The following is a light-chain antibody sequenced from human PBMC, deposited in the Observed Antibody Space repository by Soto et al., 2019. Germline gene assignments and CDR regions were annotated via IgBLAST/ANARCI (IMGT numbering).Light chain of an antibody. CDR1: SGHSSYA. Sequence: QPVLTQSPSASASLGASVKLTCTLSSGHSSYAIAWHQQQPEKGPRYFMKLNSDGSHSKGDVIPDRFSGSSSGAERYLTISSLQSEDEADYYCQTWGTGIQVFGTGTKLTVL. CDR2: LNSDGSH. CDR3: QTWGTGIQV. J-gene: IGLJ1*01. V-gene: IGLV4-69*01.